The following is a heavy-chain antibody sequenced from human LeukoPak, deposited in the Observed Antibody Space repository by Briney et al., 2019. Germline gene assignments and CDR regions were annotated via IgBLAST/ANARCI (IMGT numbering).Heavy chain of an antibody. CDR2: VYPGDSED. Sequence: GESLKISCKASGYSFSNFWIGWVRQLPGKGLEWMGLVYPGDSEDRISPSFQGQVTISADKSISTAYLQWSSLKASDTAMYYCAITVANWFDPWGQGTLVTVSS. CDR3: AITVANWFDP. V-gene: IGHV5-51*01. J-gene: IGHJ5*02. D-gene: IGHD4-11*01. CDR1: GYSFSNFW.